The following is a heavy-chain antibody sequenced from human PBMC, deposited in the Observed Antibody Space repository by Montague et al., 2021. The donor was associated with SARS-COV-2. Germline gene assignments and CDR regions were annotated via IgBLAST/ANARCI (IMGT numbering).Heavy chain of an antibody. D-gene: IGHD4-17*01. CDR3: AFYGDHALDY. CDR2: ISWNSGSI. J-gene: IGHJ4*02. CDR1: GFTFDDYA. Sequence: SLRLSCAASGFTFDDYAMHWVRQAPGKGLEWVSGISWNSGSIGYADSVKGRFTISRDNAKNSLYLQMNSLRAEDTALYYCAFYGDHALDYWGQGTLVTVSS. V-gene: IGHV3-9*01.